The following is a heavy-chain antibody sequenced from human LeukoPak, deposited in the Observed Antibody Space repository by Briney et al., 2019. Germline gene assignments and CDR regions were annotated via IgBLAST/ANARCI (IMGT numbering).Heavy chain of an antibody. J-gene: IGHJ4*02. CDR3: ARDAQRGFDYSNSLEY. Sequence: PGGSLRLSCAAAGFTFNHNGMHWVRQAPGKGLQWVAVIWSDGTNQYYGDSVKGRFTISRDDSGNTVYLQMNSLRPEDTGVYYCARDAQRGFDYSNSLEYWGQGTPVTVST. CDR1: GFTFNHNG. V-gene: IGHV3-33*01. CDR2: IWSDGTNQ. D-gene: IGHD4-11*01.